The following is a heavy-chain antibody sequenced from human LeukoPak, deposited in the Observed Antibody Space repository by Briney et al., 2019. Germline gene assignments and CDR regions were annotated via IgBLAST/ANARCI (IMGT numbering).Heavy chain of an antibody. V-gene: IGHV1-3*03. CDR2: INAGNGNT. J-gene: IGHJ4*02. CDR1: GYTFTSCA. CDR3: ARESDPFMGELDY. Sequence: GASVKVSCKASGYTFTSCAMHWVRQAPGQRLEWMGWINAGNGNTKYSQEFQGRVTITRDTSASTAYMELSSLRSEDMAVYYCARESDPFMGELDYWGQGTLVTVSS. D-gene: IGHD3-16*01.